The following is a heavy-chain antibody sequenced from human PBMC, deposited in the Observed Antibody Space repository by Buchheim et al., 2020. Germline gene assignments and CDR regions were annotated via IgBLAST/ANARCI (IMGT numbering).Heavy chain of an antibody. V-gene: IGHV3-30*18. D-gene: IGHD2-21*02. CDR3: AKDRSYCGGDCYPYYFYGMDV. J-gene: IGHJ6*02. Sequence: QVQLVESGGDVVQPGRSLRLSCAASGLTLSSYGIHWVRQAPGKGLEWVAGISYDGSNKFYGDSVRGRFTVSRANSKNTVYLEMNSLRAEDTAVYYCAKDRSYCGGDCYPYYFYGMDVWGQGTT. CDR1: GLTLSSYG. CDR2: ISYDGSNK.